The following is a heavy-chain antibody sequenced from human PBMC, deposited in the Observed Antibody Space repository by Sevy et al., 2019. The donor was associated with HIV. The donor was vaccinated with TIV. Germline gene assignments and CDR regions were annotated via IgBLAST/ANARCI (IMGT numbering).Heavy chain of an antibody. V-gene: IGHV4-59*01. CDR2: IYYSGST. D-gene: IGHD3-10*01. CDR1: GGSISSYY. Sequence: SETLSLTCTVSGGSISSYYWSWIRQPPGKGLEWIGYIYYSGSTNYNPSLKSRVTISVDTSKNKFSLKLSSVTAADTAVDDCARTRVDYNGSGSYYKKGNWFDPWGQGTLVTVSS. CDR3: ARTRVDYNGSGSYYKKGNWFDP. J-gene: IGHJ5*02.